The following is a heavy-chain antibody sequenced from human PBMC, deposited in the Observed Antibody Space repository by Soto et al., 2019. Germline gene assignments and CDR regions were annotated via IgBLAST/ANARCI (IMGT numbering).Heavy chain of an antibody. CDR2: IYYSGIT. D-gene: IGHD2-15*01. Sequence: PSEPLSLTCTVSGAPITINYWSWIRQAPGKGLEWIGYIYYSGITTYNPSLKSRVTMSADTSKDQLTMNLNAVAAADSSVYYCAGDAGGPYDQWGQGIMVTVYS. CDR1: GAPITINY. J-gene: IGHJ4*01. CDR3: AGDAGGPYDQ. V-gene: IGHV4-59*01.